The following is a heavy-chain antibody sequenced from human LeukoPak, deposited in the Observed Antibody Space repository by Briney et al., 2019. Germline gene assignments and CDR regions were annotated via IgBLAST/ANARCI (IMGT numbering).Heavy chain of an antibody. CDR1: GFTFSSYG. J-gene: IGHJ4*02. CDR3: ARDFALSH. D-gene: IGHD3-16*02. CDR2: IWYDGSSK. Sequence: GGSLRLSCAASGFTFSSYGMHWVCQAPGKGLEWVALIWYDGSSKHYADSVRGRFTISRDNSKNTLYLQMNSLRAEDTAVYYCARDFALSHWGQGTLVTVSS. V-gene: IGHV3-33*01.